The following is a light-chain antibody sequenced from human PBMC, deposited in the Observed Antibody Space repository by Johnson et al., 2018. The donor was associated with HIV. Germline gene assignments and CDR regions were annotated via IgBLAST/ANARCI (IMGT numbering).Light chain of an antibody. Sequence: PPSVSAAPGQKVTISCSGSSSKIGNKYVSWYQQLPGTAPKLLIYDNNKRPSGIPDRFSGSKSGSSATLGITGLQPGDEADYYCGTWDSSLSAGPYVFGTGTKVTVL. V-gene: IGLV1-51*01. CDR3: GTWDSSLSAGPYV. CDR1: SSKIGNKY. CDR2: DNN. J-gene: IGLJ1*01.